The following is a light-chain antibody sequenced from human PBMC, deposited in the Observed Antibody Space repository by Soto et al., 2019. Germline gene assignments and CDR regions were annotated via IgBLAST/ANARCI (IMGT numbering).Light chain of an antibody. CDR3: RSCAGNNNLV. V-gene: IGLV2-8*01. J-gene: IGLJ2*01. CDR2: EVS. Sequence: QSALTQPPSASGSPGQSVTISCTGTSSDVGCYNYVSWYQQHPGKAPKLMISEVSKRPSGVPDRFAGSKSGNTASLTVSGLQAEDEADYYCRSCAGNNNLVFGGGTKLTVL. CDR1: SSDVGCYNY.